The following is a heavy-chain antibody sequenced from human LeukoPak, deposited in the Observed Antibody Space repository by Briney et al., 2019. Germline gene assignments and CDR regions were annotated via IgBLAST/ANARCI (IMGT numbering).Heavy chain of an antibody. CDR1: GFSFSSYW. J-gene: IGHJ4*02. CDR3: ARDLWFGEFPYYFDQ. D-gene: IGHD3-10*01. Sequence: GGSLRLSCAASGFSFSSYWMSWVRQAPGKGLEWVANIKHDGSDKYYVGSVKGRFTISRDNAKNSLYLQMNSLRAEDTAMYYCARDLWFGEFPYYFDQWGQGTLVTVSS. V-gene: IGHV3-7*01. CDR2: IKHDGSDK.